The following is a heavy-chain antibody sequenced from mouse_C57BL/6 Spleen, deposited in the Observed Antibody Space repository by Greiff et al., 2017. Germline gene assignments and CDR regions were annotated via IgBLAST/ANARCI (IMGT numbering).Heavy chain of an antibody. V-gene: IGHV5-9-1*02. D-gene: IGHD1-1*01. CDR3: TRDYWAFDY. CDR1: GFTFSSYA. CDR2: ISSGGDYI. J-gene: IGHJ2*01. Sequence: EVQVVESGEGLVKPGGSLKLSCAASGFTFSSYAMSWVRPTPEKRLEWVAYISSGGDYIYYADTVKGRFTISRDNARNTLYLQMSSLKSEDTAMYYCTRDYWAFDYWGQGTTLTVSS.